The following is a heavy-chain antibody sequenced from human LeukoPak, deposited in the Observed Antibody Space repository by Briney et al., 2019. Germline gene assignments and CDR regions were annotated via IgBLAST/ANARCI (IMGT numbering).Heavy chain of an antibody. CDR3: ARIVGATKWNYYYYYMDV. CDR1: GFTFDDYA. D-gene: IGHD1-26*01. CDR2: INSDGSST. J-gene: IGHJ6*03. V-gene: IGHV3-74*01. Sequence: PGRSLRLSCAASGFTFDDYAMHWVRQAPGKGLVWVSRINSDGSSTSYADSVKGRFTISRDNAKNTLYLQMNSLRAEDTAVYYCARIVGATKWNYYYYYMDVWGKGTTVTISS.